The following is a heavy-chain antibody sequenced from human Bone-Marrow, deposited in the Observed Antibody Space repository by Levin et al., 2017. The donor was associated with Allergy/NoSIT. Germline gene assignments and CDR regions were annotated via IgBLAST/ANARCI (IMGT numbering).Heavy chain of an antibody. V-gene: IGHV5-51*01. CDR2: ISPGDSEI. CDR1: GFAFTTHW. J-gene: IGHJ5*02. Sequence: PGESLKISCQGSGFAFTTHWIAWVRQMPGKGLEWIGIISPGDSEIRYSPSFEGQVAISADKSINTAYLEWRSLKASDSAMYYCARHREGSVPSWGQGTLVTVSS. D-gene: IGHD1-26*01. CDR3: ARHREGSVPS.